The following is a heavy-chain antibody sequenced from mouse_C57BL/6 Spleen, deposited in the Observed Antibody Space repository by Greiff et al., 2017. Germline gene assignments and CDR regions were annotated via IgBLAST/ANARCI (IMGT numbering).Heavy chain of an antibody. CDR1: GYTFTSYW. CDR3: ARGGYGSSSYWYFDV. V-gene: IGHV1-55*01. J-gene: IGHJ1*03. Sequence: QVQLQQPGAELVKPGASVKMSCKASGYTFTSYWITWVKQRPGQGLEWIGDIYPGSGSTNYNEKFKSKATLTVDTSSSTAYMQLSSLTSEDSAVYYCARGGYGSSSYWYFDVWGTGTTVTVSS. D-gene: IGHD1-1*01. CDR2: IYPGSGST.